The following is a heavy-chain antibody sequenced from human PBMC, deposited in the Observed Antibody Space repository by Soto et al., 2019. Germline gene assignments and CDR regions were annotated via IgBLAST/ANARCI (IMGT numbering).Heavy chain of an antibody. Sequence: SETLSLTCTVSGGSIRRYDGSWIRQPAGKGLEWIGRIYTSGSTNYNPSLKSRVTMSVDTSKNQFSLKLSSVTAADTAVYYCARVRYDSSGYFFDYWGQGTLVTVSS. D-gene: IGHD3-22*01. J-gene: IGHJ4*02. CDR1: GGSIRRYD. CDR3: ARVRYDSSGYFFDY. CDR2: IYTSGST. V-gene: IGHV4-4*07.